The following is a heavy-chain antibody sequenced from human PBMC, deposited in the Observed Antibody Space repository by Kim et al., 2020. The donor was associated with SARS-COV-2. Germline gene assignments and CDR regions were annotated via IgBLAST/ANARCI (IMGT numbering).Heavy chain of an antibody. J-gene: IGHJ6*03. CDR1: GFTFSSYA. D-gene: IGHD3-22*01. CDR3: AREWGPYDSSGYYYDYY. CDR2: ISYDGSNK. Sequence: GGSLRLSCAASGFTFSSYAMHWVRQAPGKGLEWVAVISYDGSNKYYADSVKGRFTISRDNSKNTLYLQMNSLRAEDTAVYYCAREWGPYDSSGYYYDYY. V-gene: IGHV3-30*04.